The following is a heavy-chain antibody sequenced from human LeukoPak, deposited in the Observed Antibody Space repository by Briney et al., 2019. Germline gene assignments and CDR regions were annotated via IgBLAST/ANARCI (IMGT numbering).Heavy chain of an antibody. CDR3: AKDLSPAAA. CDR1: GFTFNNYA. J-gene: IGHJ5*02. CDR2: ISGSDTST. V-gene: IGHV3-23*01. Sequence: GGSLRLSCAASGFTFNNYAMSWVRQAPGKGLEWVSVISGSDTSTYYADSVKGRFTISRDNSKNTLSLQMNNLRDEDTAVYYCAKDLSPAAAWGQGTLVTVSS. D-gene: IGHD6-25*01.